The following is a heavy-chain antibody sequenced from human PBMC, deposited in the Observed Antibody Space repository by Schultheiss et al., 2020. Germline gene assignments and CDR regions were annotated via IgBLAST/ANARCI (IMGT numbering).Heavy chain of an antibody. CDR2: MNPNSGNT. CDR1: GYTFTGFH. J-gene: IGHJ6*02. D-gene: IGHD5-12*01. V-gene: IGHV1-8*02. CDR3: ARETYGGYVGYYYYYGMDV. Sequence: VKVSCKASGYTFTGFHMHWVRQAPGQGLEWMGWMNPNSGNTGYAQKFQGRVTMTRNTSIRTAYMELSSLRSEDTAVYYCARETYGGYVGYYYYYGMDVWGQGTTVTVSS.